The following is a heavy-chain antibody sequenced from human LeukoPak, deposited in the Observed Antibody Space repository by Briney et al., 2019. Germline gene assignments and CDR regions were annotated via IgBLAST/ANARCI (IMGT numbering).Heavy chain of an antibody. D-gene: IGHD3-22*01. Sequence: SETLSLTCTVSGVSISTSRYYWGWIRQPPGKGLEWIGNIYYTGPTYYNASLESRVTISLDTSKNQFFLKLNSVTAADTAMYYCARLDYDSSGYWGQGTLVTVSS. CDR3: ARLDYDSSGY. V-gene: IGHV4-39*01. CDR1: GVSISTSRYY. J-gene: IGHJ4*02. CDR2: IYYTGPT.